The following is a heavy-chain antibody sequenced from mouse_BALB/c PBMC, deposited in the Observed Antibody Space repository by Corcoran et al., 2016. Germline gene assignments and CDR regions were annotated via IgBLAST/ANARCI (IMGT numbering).Heavy chain of an antibody. CDR3: ARDGYYEED. V-gene: IGHV14-3*02. CDR1: GFNIKDTY. Sequence: EVQLQQSGAELVKPGASVKLSCTASGFNIKDTYMHWVKQRPEQGLEWIGRLDPANGNNKYDPKFQGKATITADTSSNTAYLQFSSLTSEDTAVYYCARDGYYEEDWGQGTLVTVSA. J-gene: IGHJ3*01. D-gene: IGHD2-3*01. CDR2: LDPANGNN.